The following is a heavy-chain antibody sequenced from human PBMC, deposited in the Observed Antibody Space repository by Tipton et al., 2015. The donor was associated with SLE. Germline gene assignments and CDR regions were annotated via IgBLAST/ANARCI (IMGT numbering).Heavy chain of an antibody. CDR2: IYHSGST. D-gene: IGHD6-6*01. V-gene: IGHV4-30-2*01. Sequence: TLSLTCAVSGGSISSGGYSWSWIRQPPGKGLEWIGYIYHSGSTYYNPSLKSRVTISVDRSKNQFSLKLSSVTAADTAVYYCARDAYSSSSNWFDPWGQGTLVTVSS. J-gene: IGHJ5*02. CDR3: ARDAYSSSSNWFDP. CDR1: GGSISSGGYS.